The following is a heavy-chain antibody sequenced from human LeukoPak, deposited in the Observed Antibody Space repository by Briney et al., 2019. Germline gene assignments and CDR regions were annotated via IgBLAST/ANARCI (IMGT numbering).Heavy chain of an antibody. V-gene: IGHV3-48*04. CDR1: GFTFSSYS. CDR2: ISSSSSTI. Sequence: PGGSLRLSCAASGFTFSSYSMNWVRQAPGKGLEWVSYISSSSSTIYYADSVKGRFTISRDNAKNSLYLQMNSLRAEDTAVYYCAKLGAGVPALPDYWGQGTLVTVSS. CDR3: AKLGAGVPALPDY. J-gene: IGHJ4*02. D-gene: IGHD1-26*01.